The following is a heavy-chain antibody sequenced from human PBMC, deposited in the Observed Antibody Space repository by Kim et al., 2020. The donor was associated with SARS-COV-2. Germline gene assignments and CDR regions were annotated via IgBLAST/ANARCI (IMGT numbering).Heavy chain of an antibody. Sequence: ASVKVSCKASGYTFTSYAMHWVRQAPGQRLEWMGCINAGNGNTKYSQKFQGRVTITRDTSASTAYMELSSLRSEDTAVYHCARDRRSGSSYYYYYGMDVWGQGTTVTVSS. CDR1: GYTFTSYA. D-gene: IGHD3-10*01. CDR2: INAGNGNT. CDR3: ARDRRSGSSYYYYYGMDV. V-gene: IGHV1-3*01. J-gene: IGHJ6*02.